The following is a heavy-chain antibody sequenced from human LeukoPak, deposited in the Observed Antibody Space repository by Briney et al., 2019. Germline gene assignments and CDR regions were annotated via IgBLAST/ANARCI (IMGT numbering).Heavy chain of an antibody. CDR3: TTSDYDSSGYHPGGY. Sequence: GGSLRLSCAASGFTFSGSAIHWVRQTSGKGLEWVGRIRSKANNYATAYAASVKGRFTFSRDESRNTAYLQMNSLKTEDTAVYYCTTSDYDSSGYHPGGYWGQGSLVTVSS. CDR2: IRSKANNYAT. CDR1: GFTFSGSA. J-gene: IGHJ4*02. V-gene: IGHV3-73*01. D-gene: IGHD3-22*01.